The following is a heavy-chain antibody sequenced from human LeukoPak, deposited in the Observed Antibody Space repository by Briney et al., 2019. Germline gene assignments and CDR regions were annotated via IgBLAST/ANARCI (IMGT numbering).Heavy chain of an antibody. J-gene: IGHJ3*01. Sequence: GGSLRLSCAASGFTVSSNYMSWVRQAPGKGLEWVSVIYSGGSTYYADSVKGRFTISRDNSKNTLYLRINSLRAEDTAVYYCARETYSYDSSGSRGAFDLWGQGTMVTVSS. D-gene: IGHD3-22*01. V-gene: IGHV3-53*01. CDR3: ARETYSYDSSGSRGAFDL. CDR2: IYSGGST. CDR1: GFTVSSNY.